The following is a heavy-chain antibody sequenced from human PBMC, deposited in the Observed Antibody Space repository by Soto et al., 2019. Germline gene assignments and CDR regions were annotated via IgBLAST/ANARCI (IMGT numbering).Heavy chain of an antibody. CDR1: GFTFSSYW. D-gene: IGHD3-16*01. CDR2: INSDGRST. J-gene: IGHJ6*03. Sequence: GGSLRLSCAASGFTFSSYWMHWVRQAPGKGLVWVSGINSDGRSTSYADSVKGRFTISRDNAKNTLYLQMNSLRVEDTAVYYCARFSFRGSYMDVWGKGTTVTVSS. CDR3: ARFSFRGSYMDV. V-gene: IGHV3-74*01.